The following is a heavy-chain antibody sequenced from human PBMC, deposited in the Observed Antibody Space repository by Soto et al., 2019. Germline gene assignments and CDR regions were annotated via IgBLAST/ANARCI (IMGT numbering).Heavy chain of an antibody. CDR3: ARTRLDCRGTSCYDY. CDR1: GYTFTSYG. Sequence: QVQLVQSGAEVKRPGASVKVSCKASGYTFTSYGVSWVRQAPGQGLEWMAWISGYNGNTNYEQKYQGRVTVTADTSTSTAYMALRSLRSDDTAVYYCARTRLDCRGTSCYDYWGQGTLVTVSS. J-gene: IGHJ4*02. V-gene: IGHV1-18*01. D-gene: IGHD2-2*01. CDR2: ISGYNGNT.